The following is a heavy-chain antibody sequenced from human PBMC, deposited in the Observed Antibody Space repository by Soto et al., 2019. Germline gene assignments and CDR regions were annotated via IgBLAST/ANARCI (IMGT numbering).Heavy chain of an antibody. V-gene: IGHV5-10-1*01. CDR3: ARPDCSSTRCYNGVAFDI. J-gene: IGHJ3*02. Sequence: GESLKISCKGSGYSFTNYWISWVRQMPGKGLEWMGRIDPSDSYTNYSPSFQGHVTISADKSISTAYLQWSSLKASDTAMYYCARPDCSSTRCYNGVAFDIWGQGTMGTVS. CDR2: IDPSDSYT. CDR1: GYSFTNYW. D-gene: IGHD2-2*02.